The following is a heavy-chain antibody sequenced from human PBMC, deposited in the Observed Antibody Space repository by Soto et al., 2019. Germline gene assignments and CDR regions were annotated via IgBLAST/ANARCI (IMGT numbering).Heavy chain of an antibody. V-gene: IGHV5-51*01. J-gene: IGHJ4*02. D-gene: IGHD3-3*01. Sequence: GESLKISCKGSGYSFTSYWIGWVRQMPGKGLEWMGIIYPGDSDTRYSPSFQGQVTISADKSISTAYLQWSSLKASDTAMYYCARTPPPDFWSGYAYYYGTKGATSPFDSWGQGTRVTVSS. CDR3: ARTPPPDFWSGYAYYYGTKGATSPFDS. CDR2: IYPGDSDT. CDR1: GYSFTSYW.